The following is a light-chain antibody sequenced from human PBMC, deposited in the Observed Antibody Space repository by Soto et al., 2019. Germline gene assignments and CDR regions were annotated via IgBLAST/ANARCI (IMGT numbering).Light chain of an antibody. CDR2: AAS. V-gene: IGKV1-9*01. CDR3: QRFNSYSYT. CDR1: QGISSY. J-gene: IGKJ2*01. Sequence: IQLTQSPSSLSASVGDRVTITCRASQGISSYLAWYQQKPGKAPKLLIYAASTLQSGVPSRFSGGGSGTVFPLTISTLQPEVFATYYCQRFNSYSYTFGQGTK.